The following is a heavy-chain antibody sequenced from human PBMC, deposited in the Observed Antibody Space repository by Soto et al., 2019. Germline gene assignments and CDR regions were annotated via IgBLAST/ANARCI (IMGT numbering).Heavy chain of an antibody. CDR3: ARGLAGSGFDL. J-gene: IGHJ4*02. D-gene: IGHD6-19*01. Sequence: QVHLQQSGPVLVKPSQTLSLTCAISGDSVSSNTSAWNWIRSSPSRGLEWLGRTYYRSNWRHDYAVSVKSRITVNPDTSKNPFSLQLNSVTPDDTAVYYCARGLAGSGFDLWGQGTLVTVSS. CDR1: GDSVSSNTSA. V-gene: IGHV6-1*01. CDR2: TYYRSNWRH.